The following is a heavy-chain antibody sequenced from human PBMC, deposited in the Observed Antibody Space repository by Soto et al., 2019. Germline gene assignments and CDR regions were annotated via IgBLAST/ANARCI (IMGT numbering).Heavy chain of an antibody. CDR1: GGSISRSSYY. CDR2: TYYSGST. J-gene: IGHJ5*02. CDR3: SRRAPEGFDP. Sequence: SETLSLTCNVSGGSISRSSYYWGWIRQPPGKGLEWIGSTYYSGSTYYNPSLKSRVTISIDTPKNQLSLKLTSVTAVDTAVYYCSRRAPEGFDPWGQGTLVTVSS. V-gene: IGHV4-39*01.